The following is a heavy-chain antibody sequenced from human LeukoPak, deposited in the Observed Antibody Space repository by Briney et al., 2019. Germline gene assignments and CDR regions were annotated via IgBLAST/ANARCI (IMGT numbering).Heavy chain of an antibody. CDR3: AKDGHYYDSSGYFDY. D-gene: IGHD3-22*01. V-gene: IGHV3-30*02. CDR1: GFTFSSYG. J-gene: IGHJ4*02. CDR2: IRYDGSNK. Sequence: GGSLTLSCAASGFTFSSYGMHWARQAPGKGLEWVAFIRYDGSNKYYADSVKGRFTISRDNSKNTLYLQMNSLRAEDTAVYYCAKDGHYYDSSGYFDYWGQGTLFTVSS.